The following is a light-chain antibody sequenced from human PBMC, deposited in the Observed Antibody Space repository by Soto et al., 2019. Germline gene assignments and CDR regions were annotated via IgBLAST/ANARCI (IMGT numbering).Light chain of an antibody. J-gene: IGKJ4*01. CDR1: QSVDNAY. Sequence: VVLTQSPCTLSLSPGYRATLSFRASQSVDNAYLAWYQQKAGKAPRLLFYGSSTRATGIPDRFSGSGSGTDFTLTIRRLEPEDFATYYCQQHNSYPLTFGGGTKVDIK. CDR2: GSS. V-gene: IGKV3-20*01. CDR3: QQHNSYPLT.